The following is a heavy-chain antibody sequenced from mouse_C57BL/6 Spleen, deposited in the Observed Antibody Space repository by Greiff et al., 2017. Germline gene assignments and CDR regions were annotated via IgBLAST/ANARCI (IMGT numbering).Heavy chain of an antibody. V-gene: IGHV1-74*01. CDR2: IHPSDSDT. CDR3: AIRGLYDGYYLFDY. D-gene: IGHD2-3*01. J-gene: IGHJ2*01. Sequence: QVQLQQPGAELVKPGASVKVSCKASGYTFTSYWMQWVKQRPGQGLEWIGRIHPSDSDTTYNQQFKGKATLPVDKSSSTAYMQLSSLTSEDSAVYYGAIRGLYDGYYLFDYWGQGTTLTVSS. CDR1: GYTFTSYW.